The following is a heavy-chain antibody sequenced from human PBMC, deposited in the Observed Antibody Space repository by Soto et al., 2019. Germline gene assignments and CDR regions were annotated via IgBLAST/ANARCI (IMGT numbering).Heavy chain of an antibody. CDR3: ARDKITGLFDY. V-gene: IGHV4-34*01. D-gene: IGHD2-8*02. Sequence: QVQLQQWGAGLLKPSETLSLTCAVYGGSFSGYYWTWIRQPPGTGLEWIGEINHSGSTNYNPSLKSRGTLSVDPAQDQFSLKLTSVTGADTAVYYCARDKITGLFDYWGQGTLVTVSS. CDR1: GGSFSGYY. J-gene: IGHJ4*02. CDR2: INHSGST.